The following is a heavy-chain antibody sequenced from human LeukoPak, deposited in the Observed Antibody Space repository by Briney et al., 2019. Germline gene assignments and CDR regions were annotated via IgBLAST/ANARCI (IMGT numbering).Heavy chain of an antibody. V-gene: IGHV3-74*01. D-gene: IGHD3-10*01. Sequence: GSLRLSCAASGFTFSNYWMHWVRQAPGKGLVWVSRISTDGSSTTYADSVKGRITVSRDNAKNTLYQQMNSLRAEDTAVYYCSKGGSHVVDYWGQRTLVTVSS. J-gene: IGHJ4*02. CDR1: GFTFSNYW. CDR3: SKGGSHVVDY. CDR2: ISTDGSST.